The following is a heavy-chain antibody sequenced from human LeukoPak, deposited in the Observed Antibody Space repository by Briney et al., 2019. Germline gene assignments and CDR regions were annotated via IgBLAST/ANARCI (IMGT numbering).Heavy chain of an antibody. V-gene: IGHV3-74*01. CDR3: ARLRGQQLAACDN. J-gene: IGHJ4*02. Sequence: GGSLRLSCAASGFTFTSYWVHWVRQPPGQGLVWVSRINSDGSSTSYADSVKGRFTISRDNGKNTVYLQMNSLRAEDTAVYYCARLRGQQLAACDNWGQGTLVTVSS. D-gene: IGHD6-13*01. CDR2: INSDGSST. CDR1: GFTFTSYW.